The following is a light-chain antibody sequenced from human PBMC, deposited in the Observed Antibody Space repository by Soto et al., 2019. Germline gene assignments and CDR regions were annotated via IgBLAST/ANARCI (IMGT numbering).Light chain of an antibody. J-gene: IGLJ1*01. V-gene: IGLV2-8*01. CDR1: SSDVGEYN. CDR3: CSYGGSSNYV. Sequence: QSVLTQPPSASGSPGQSVTISCTGTSSDVGEYNVSWYQQHPGKAPKIMIYEVSRRPSGVPDRFSGSKAGNTASLTVSGLQAEDEADYYCCSYGGSSNYVFGTGTKVTVL. CDR2: EVS.